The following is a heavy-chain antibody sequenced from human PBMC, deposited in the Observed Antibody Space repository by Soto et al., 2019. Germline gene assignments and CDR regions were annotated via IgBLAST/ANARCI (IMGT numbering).Heavy chain of an antibody. J-gene: IGHJ6*02. V-gene: IGHV1-69*12. D-gene: IGHD2-15*01. CDR2: IIPIFGTA. CDR1: GGIFSSYT. CDR3: ARESGYCSGGSCYLGTGYYYGMDV. Sequence: QVQLVQSGAEVKKPGSSMKVSCKASGGIFSSYTISWVRQAPGQGLEWMGGIIPIFGTANYAQKFQGRVTITADESTNTAYMELSSLRSDDTAVYYCARESGYCSGGSCYLGTGYYYGMDVWGQGTTVTVSS.